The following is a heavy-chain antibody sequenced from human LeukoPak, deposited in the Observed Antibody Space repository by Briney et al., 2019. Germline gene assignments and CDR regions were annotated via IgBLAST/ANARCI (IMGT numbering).Heavy chain of an antibody. CDR3: AREEVEGYGSRDYYYGMDV. CDR2: INSDGSST. D-gene: IGHD3-10*01. CDR1: GFTFSSYW. Sequence: PGGSLRLSCAASGFTFSSYWMHWVRQAPGKGLVWVSRINSDGSSTSYADSVKGRFTISRDNAKNTLYLQMNSLRAEDTAVYYCAREEVEGYGSRDYYYGMDVWGQGTTVTVSS. J-gene: IGHJ6*02. V-gene: IGHV3-74*01.